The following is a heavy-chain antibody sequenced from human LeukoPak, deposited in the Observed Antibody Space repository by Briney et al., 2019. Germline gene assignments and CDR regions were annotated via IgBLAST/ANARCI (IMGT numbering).Heavy chain of an antibody. V-gene: IGHV1-2*02. CDR3: ARRALAAAGDY. CDR1: GYTFTSYY. J-gene: IGHJ4*02. D-gene: IGHD6-13*01. CDR2: INPNSGGT. Sequence: GASVKVSCKASGYTFTSYYMHWVRQAPGQGLGWMGWINPNSGGTNYAQKFQGRVTMTRDTSISTAYMELSRLRSDDTAVYYCARRALAAAGDYWGQGTLVTVSS.